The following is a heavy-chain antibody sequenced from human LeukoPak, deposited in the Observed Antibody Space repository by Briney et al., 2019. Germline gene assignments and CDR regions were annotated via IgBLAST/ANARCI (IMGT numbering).Heavy chain of an antibody. CDR1: GFTFSTYV. J-gene: IGHJ4*02. D-gene: IGHD4-17*01. V-gene: IGHV3-33*01. CDR2: IWYDGSKK. Sequence: PGGSLRLSCAASGFTFSTYVMHWVRQAPGKGLEWVAVIWYDGSKKDYADSVKGRFTISRDNSENTLYLQMNSLRAEDTAVYYCAREMNYGDYFDYWGQGTLVTVSS. CDR3: AREMNYGDYFDY.